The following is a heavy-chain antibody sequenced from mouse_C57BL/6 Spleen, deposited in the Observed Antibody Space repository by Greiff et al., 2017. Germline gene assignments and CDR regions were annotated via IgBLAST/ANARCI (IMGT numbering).Heavy chain of an antibody. CDR3: ARGLSGSRGDYFDY. Sequence: EVKLMESGGGLVKPGGSLKLSCAASGFTFSSYAMSWVRQTPEKRLEWVATISDGGSYTYYPDNVKGRFTISRDNAKNNLYLQMSHLKSEDTAMYYCARGLSGSRGDYFDYWGQGTTLTVSS. D-gene: IGHD6-1*01. J-gene: IGHJ2*01. CDR2: ISDGGSYT. CDR1: GFTFSSYA. V-gene: IGHV5-4*03.